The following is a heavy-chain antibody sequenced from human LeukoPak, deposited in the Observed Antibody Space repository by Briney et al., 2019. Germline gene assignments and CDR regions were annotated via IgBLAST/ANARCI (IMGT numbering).Heavy chain of an antibody. D-gene: IGHD4-23*01. Sequence: GGSLRLSCAASGFTFSSYGMHWVRQAPGKGLEWVAVIWYDGSNKYYAASVKGRFTISRDNSKNLLYLQMNSLRAEDTAVYYCAGARTVEPDYWGQGTLVTVSS. V-gene: IGHV3-33*01. CDR3: AGARTVEPDY. J-gene: IGHJ4*02. CDR2: IWYDGSNK. CDR1: GFTFSSYG.